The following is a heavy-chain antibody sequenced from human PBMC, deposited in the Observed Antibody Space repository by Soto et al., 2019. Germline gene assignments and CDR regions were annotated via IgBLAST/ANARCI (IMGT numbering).Heavy chain of an antibody. V-gene: IGHV3-21*01. CDR2: ISASGASI. Sequence: EVQLVESGGGLVKPGGSLRLSCAASGFTFERFTMHWVRQAPGKGPEWVSCISASGASIFYTESMTARFTISRANAKNSLYLNVDSLTVEDPAVYYWARGTEGRRSSWSFFDSLGQGTLVTVSS. CDR3: ARGTEGRRSSWSFFDS. J-gene: IGHJ4*02. CDR1: GFTFERFT. D-gene: IGHD6-13*01.